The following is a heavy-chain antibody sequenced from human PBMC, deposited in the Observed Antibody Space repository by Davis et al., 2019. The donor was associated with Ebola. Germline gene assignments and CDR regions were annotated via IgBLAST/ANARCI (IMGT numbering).Heavy chain of an antibody. D-gene: IGHD1-26*01. CDR1: GYTFTGYY. V-gene: IGHV1-2*06. J-gene: IGHJ4*02. CDR3: ARHRGEWELLTLPYYFDY. CDR2: INPNSGGT. Sequence: ASVKVSCKASGYTFTGYYMHWVRQAPGQGLEWMGRINPNSGGTNYAQKFQGRVTMTRDTSISTAYLQWSSLKASDTAMYYCARHRGEWELLTLPYYFDYWGQGTLVTVSS.